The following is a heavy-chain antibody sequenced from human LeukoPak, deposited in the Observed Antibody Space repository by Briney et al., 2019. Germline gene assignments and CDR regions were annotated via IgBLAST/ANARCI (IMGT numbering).Heavy chain of an antibody. CDR3: ARGRVTRITARHRGYFDF. Sequence: PSETLSLTCAVYGGSFSGYYWSWIRQPPGKGLEWIGDINHDGTTNYNPSLKSRVTISVDTSKNQFSLKLISVTAADTAVYYCARGRVTRITARHRGYFDFWGQGTLVTVSS. J-gene: IGHJ4*02. CDR2: INHDGTT. V-gene: IGHV4-34*01. D-gene: IGHD6-25*01. CDR1: GGSFSGYY.